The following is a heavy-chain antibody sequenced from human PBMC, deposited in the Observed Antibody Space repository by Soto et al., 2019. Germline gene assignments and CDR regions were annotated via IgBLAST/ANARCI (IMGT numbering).Heavy chain of an antibody. V-gene: IGHV3-30-3*01. CDR2: ISYDGSNK. D-gene: IGHD6-19*01. J-gene: IGHJ4*02. Sequence: QVQLVESGGGVVHPGRSLRLSCAASGFTFSNYAMHWVRQAPGKGLEWVAFISYDGSNKFYADSVKGRFTISRDNSKNTLYVQMNSLRVEDTALYYCARDWSGSLAGTLDYWGQGTPVTVSS. CDR1: GFTFSNYA. CDR3: ARDWSGSLAGTLDY.